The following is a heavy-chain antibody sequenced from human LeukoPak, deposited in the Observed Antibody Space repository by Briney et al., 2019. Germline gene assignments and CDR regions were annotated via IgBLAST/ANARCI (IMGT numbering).Heavy chain of an antibody. J-gene: IGHJ5*02. Sequence: GGSLRLSCAASGFTFSSSGMHWVRQAPGKGLEWVAVIFYNGSNKYYADSVKGRFTISRENSKNTLYLQMNSLRVEDTAVYYCARAGGYCSGGSCYRGYSWFDPWGQGTLVSVSS. CDR3: ARAGGYCSGGSCYRGYSWFDP. CDR2: IFYNGSNK. CDR1: GFTFSSSG. D-gene: IGHD2-15*01. V-gene: IGHV3-33*01.